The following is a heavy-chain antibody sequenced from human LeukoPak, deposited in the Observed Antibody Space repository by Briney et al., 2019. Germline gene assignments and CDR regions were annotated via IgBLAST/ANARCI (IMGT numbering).Heavy chain of an antibody. V-gene: IGHV4-59*01. Sequence: PSETLSLTCTVSGGSISSYYWSWTRQPPGKGLEWIGYIYYSGSTNYNPSLKSRVTISVDTSKNQFSLKLSSVTAADTAVYYCARVRRYCTNGVCPTGFDPWGQGTLVTVSS. CDR3: ARVRRYCTNGVCPTGFDP. CDR2: IYYSGST. D-gene: IGHD2-8*01. CDR1: GGSISSYY. J-gene: IGHJ5*02.